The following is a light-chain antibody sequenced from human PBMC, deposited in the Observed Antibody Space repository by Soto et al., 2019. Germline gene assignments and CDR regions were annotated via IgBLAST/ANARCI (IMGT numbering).Light chain of an antibody. V-gene: IGLV1-51*01. CDR2: DDN. CDR3: GTWDSSLSAV. J-gene: IGLJ1*01. Sequence: QSVLTQPPSVSAAPGQTVTISCSGSSSNIGNNFVSWYQQLPGAAPKLLNFDDNKRPSGIPDRFSGSKSGTSATLGITGLQTGDEADYYCGTWDSSLSAVFGTGTKLTVL. CDR1: SSNIGNNF.